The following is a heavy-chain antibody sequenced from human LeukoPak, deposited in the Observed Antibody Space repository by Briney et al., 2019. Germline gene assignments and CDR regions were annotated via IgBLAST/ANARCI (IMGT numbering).Heavy chain of an antibody. D-gene: IGHD6-25*01. CDR1: GFTFTTYG. V-gene: IGHV3-33*06. CDR2: IWFDGNNK. CDR3: AKAARLGPSYFDY. J-gene: IGHJ4*02. Sequence: GGSLRLSCAASGFTFTTYGMHWVRQAPGKGLEWVAVIWFDGNNKFYADSVKGRFTVSRDNSKNTLYLHMNSLRGEDTAVYYCAKAARLGPSYFDYWGRGTLVTVSS.